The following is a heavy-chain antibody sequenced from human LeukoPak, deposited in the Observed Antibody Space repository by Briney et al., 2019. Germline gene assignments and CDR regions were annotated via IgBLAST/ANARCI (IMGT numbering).Heavy chain of an antibody. CDR2: TYYSSKWYN. CDR3: ARGGVGTTVSAFAY. J-gene: IGHJ4*02. D-gene: IGHD6-19*01. V-gene: IGHV6-1*01. Sequence: QTLSLTCAISGDSVSSNSAAWNWIRQSPSRGLEWLGRTYYSSKWYNDYAVSVKSRITIDPDTSKNQFSLQLNSVTPEDTAVYFCARGGVGTTVSAFAYWGQGTLVTVSS. CDR1: GDSVSSNSAA.